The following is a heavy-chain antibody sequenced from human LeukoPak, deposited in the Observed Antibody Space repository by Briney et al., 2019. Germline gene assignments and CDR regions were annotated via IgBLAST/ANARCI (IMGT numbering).Heavy chain of an antibody. D-gene: IGHD6-25*01. CDR3: ARGSSADYYYGVDV. J-gene: IGHJ6*02. CDR1: GGSISSGGYY. V-gene: IGHV4-31*03. CDR2: IYYSGST. Sequence: SETLSLTCTVSGGSISSGGYYWSWIRQHPGKGLEWIGYIYYSGSTYYNPSLKSRVTISVDTSKNQFSLKLSSVTAADTAVYYCARGSSADYYYGVDVWGQGTTVTVSS.